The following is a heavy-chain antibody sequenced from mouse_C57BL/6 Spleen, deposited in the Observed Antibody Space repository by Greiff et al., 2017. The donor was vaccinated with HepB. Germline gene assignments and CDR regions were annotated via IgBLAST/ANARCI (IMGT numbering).Heavy chain of an antibody. CDR3: ARGDYYGSSPAWFAY. CDR1: GYAFSSSW. D-gene: IGHD1-1*01. CDR2: IYPGDGDT. Sequence: VQVVESGPELVKPGASVKISCKASGYAFSSSWMNWVKQRPGKGLEWIGRIYPGDGDTNYNGKFKGKATLTADKSSSTAYMQLSSLTSEDSAVYFCARGDYYGSSPAWFAYWGQGTLVTVSA. J-gene: IGHJ3*01. V-gene: IGHV1-82*01.